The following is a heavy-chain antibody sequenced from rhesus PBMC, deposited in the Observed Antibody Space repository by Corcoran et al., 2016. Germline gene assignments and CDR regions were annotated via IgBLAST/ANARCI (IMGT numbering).Heavy chain of an antibody. CDR1: GCSISRRY. D-gene: IGHD4-29*01. Sequence: QLQLQESGPGLLKPSETLSVTCAVSGCSISRRYWSWIRPAPGKGLEWIGYIAGSGGSTNYNPSLKSRVTLSVDTSKNQLSLKLNSVTAADTAVYYCAIDYGSSHDATRFDVWGPGVLVTVSS. V-gene: IGHV4-169*02. J-gene: IGHJ5-1*01. CDR2: IAGSGGST. CDR3: AIDYGSSHDATRFDV.